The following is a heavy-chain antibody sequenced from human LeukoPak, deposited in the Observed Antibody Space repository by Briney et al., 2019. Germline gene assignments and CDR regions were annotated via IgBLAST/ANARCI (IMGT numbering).Heavy chain of an antibody. CDR1: GFTFHIFT. D-gene: IGHD3-10*01. J-gene: IGHJ4*02. V-gene: IGHV3-23*01. CDR2: ISGSGGST. Sequence: GGSLRLSCAASGFTFHIFTMNWVRQAPGRGLEWVSGISGSGGSTYNADSVKGRFTISRDNSKNTLYLQMNSLRAEDTAVYYCVKDPYGSGSRFDFWGQGTLVTVSS. CDR3: VKDPYGSGSRFDF.